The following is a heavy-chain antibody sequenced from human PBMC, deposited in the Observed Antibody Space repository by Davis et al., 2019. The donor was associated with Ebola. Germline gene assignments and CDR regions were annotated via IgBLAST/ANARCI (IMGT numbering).Heavy chain of an antibody. J-gene: IGHJ3*02. CDR2: ISAYNGNT. V-gene: IGHV1-18*01. CDR3: ARTGMGEVGSDAFDI. D-gene: IGHD3-16*01. CDR1: GGTFSSYA. Sequence: ASVKVSCKASGGTFSSYAISWVRQAPGQGLEWMGWISAYNGNTNYAQKLQGRVTMTTDTSTSTAYMELRSLRSDDTAVYYCARTGMGEVGSDAFDIWGQGTMVTVSS.